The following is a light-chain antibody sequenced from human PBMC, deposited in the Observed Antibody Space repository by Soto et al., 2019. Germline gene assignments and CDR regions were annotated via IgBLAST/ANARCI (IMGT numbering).Light chain of an antibody. CDR1: QSVSSSY. Sequence: EMVLTQSPGTLSLSPGERATLSCRASQSVSSSYLAWYQQKPGQAPRLLIYGASSRATGIPDRFSGGGSGTDFTLTISRLEHEDFAVYYCQQYRSSSGTFGQGTKVEFK. CDR3: QQYRSSSGT. V-gene: IGKV3-20*01. CDR2: GAS. J-gene: IGKJ1*01.